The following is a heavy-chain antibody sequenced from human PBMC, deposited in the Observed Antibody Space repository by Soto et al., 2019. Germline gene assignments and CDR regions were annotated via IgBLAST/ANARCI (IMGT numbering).Heavy chain of an antibody. Sequence: QVQLVESGGGVVQPGRSLRLSCAASGFTFSSYGMHWVRQAPGKGLEWVAVIWYDGSNKYYADSVKGRFTISRDNSKNTLYLQMNSLRAEDTAVYYCARDQLDFVHYGDYSVPDYWGQATLVTVSS. V-gene: IGHV3-33*01. CDR1: GFTFSSYG. CDR3: ARDQLDFVHYGDYSVPDY. CDR2: IWYDGSNK. J-gene: IGHJ4*02. D-gene: IGHD4-17*01.